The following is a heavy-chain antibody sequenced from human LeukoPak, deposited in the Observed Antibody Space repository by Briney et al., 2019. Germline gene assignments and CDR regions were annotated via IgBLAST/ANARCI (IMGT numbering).Heavy chain of an antibody. CDR2: IKKDGTEK. J-gene: IGHJ4*02. D-gene: IGHD4-17*01. CDR1: GFTFSTYW. Sequence: GGSLRLSCAASGFTFSTYWMSWVRQAPGKGLEWVANIKKDGTEKYYVDSVKGRFTISRDNAKNSLYLQMNSLRAEDTAVYYCAQIGDSFDYWGQGTLVTVSS. V-gene: IGHV3-7*02. CDR3: AQIGDSFDY.